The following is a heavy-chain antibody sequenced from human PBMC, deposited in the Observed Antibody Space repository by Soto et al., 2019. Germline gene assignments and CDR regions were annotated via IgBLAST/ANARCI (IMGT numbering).Heavy chain of an antibody. Sequence: QVQLQESGPGLVKPSQTLSLTCTVSGGSISSGGYYWSWIRQHPGKGLEWIGYIYYSGSTYYNPSLKSRVTISVHTSKNQFSLKLTSVTAADTAVYYCARGFGRSYLIDYWGQGTLVTVSS. CDR1: GGSISSGGYY. CDR2: IYYSGST. V-gene: IGHV4-31*03. J-gene: IGHJ4*02. CDR3: ARGFGRSYLIDY. D-gene: IGHD3-16*01.